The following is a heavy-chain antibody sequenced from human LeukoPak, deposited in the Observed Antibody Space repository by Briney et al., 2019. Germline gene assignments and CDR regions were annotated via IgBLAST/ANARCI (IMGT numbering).Heavy chain of an antibody. V-gene: IGHV4-34*01. CDR1: GGSFSGYY. Sequence: SETLSLTCAVYGGSFSGYYWSWIRQPPGKGLEWIGEINHSGSTNYNPSLKSRVTIPVDTSKNQFSLKLSSVTAADTAVYYCALTAVAGDKIFDYWGQGTLVTVSS. CDR3: ALTAVAGDKIFDY. D-gene: IGHD6-19*01. CDR2: INHSGST. J-gene: IGHJ4*02.